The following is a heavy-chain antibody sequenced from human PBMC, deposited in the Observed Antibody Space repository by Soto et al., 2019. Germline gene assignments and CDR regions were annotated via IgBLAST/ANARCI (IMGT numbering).Heavy chain of an antibody. CDR3: AKDMSGWYFDY. D-gene: IGHD6-19*01. CDR2: ISYDGSNK. CDR1: GFTFSSYW. V-gene: IGHV3-30*18. Sequence: GGSLRLSCVVSGFTFSSYWMSWVRQAPGKGLEWVAVISYDGSNKYYADSVKGRFTISRDNSKNTLYLQMNSLRAEDTAVYYCAKDMSGWYFDYWGQGTLVTVSS. J-gene: IGHJ4*02.